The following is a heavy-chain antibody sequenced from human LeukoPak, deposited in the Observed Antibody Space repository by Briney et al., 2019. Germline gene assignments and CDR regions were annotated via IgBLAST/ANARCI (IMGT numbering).Heavy chain of an antibody. J-gene: IGHJ6*03. CDR2: IYYSGST. D-gene: IGHD6-19*01. CDR3: ARPAVAASGDYYYMDV. V-gene: IGHV4-59*08. CDR1: GVSISSYY. Sequence: SETLSLTCTVSGVSISSYYWSWIRQPPGKGLEWIGYIYYSGSTNYNPSLKSRVTISVDTSKNQFPLKLSSVTAADTAVYYCARPAVAASGDYYYMDVWGKGTTVTVSS.